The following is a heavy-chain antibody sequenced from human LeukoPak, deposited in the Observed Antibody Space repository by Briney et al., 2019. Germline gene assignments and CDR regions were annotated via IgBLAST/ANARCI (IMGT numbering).Heavy chain of an antibody. J-gene: IGHJ6*02. Sequence: SETLSLTCTVSGGSISSYYWSWIRQPPGKGLEWIGYIYYSGSTNYNPSLKSRVTISVDTSKNQFSLKLSSVTAADTAVYYCAREGLPSRRYCSSTSCSSSGMDVWGQGTTVTVSS. D-gene: IGHD2-2*01. V-gene: IGHV4-59*01. CDR1: GGSISSYY. CDR2: IYYSGST. CDR3: AREGLPSRRYCSSTSCSSSGMDV.